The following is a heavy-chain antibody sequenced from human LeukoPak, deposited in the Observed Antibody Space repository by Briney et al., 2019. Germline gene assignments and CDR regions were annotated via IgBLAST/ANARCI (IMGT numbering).Heavy chain of an antibody. CDR2: ISGGGETT. CDR1: GFTFNNYA. V-gene: IGHV3-23*01. CDR3: AKLEGYGDYDYYYYGMDV. Sequence: GGSLRLSCAASGFTFNNYAMNWVRQAPGKGLEWVSSISGGGETTYYADSVKGRFTISRDNSKNTLYLQMNSLRAEDTAVYYCAKLEGYGDYDYYYYGMDVWGQGTTVTVSS. D-gene: IGHD4-17*01. J-gene: IGHJ6*02.